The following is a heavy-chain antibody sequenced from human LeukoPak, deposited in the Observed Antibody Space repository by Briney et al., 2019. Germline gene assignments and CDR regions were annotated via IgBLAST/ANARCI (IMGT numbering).Heavy chain of an antibody. J-gene: IGHJ6*02. CDR2: DLYSGTT. Sequence: PGGSLRLSCAASGFTFSSYSMNWVRQAPGKGLGGIWSDLYSGTTHYSPSLRGRVSISLDTSKNQFSLKLTSVTAADTAVYYCVSLSESVGWNYYYGMDVWGQGTTVIVSS. V-gene: IGHV4-59*12. CDR1: GFTFSSYS. D-gene: IGHD1-26*01. CDR3: VSLSESVGWNYYYGMDV.